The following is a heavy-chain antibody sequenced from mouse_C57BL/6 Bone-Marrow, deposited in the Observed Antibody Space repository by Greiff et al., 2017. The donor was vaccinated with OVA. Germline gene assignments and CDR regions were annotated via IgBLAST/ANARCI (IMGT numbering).Heavy chain of an antibody. V-gene: IGHV1-54*01. CDR1: GYAFTNYL. Sequence: QVQLQQSGAELVRPGTSVKVSCKASGYAFTNYLIEWVKQRPGQGLEWIGVINPGSGGTNYNEKFKGKATLTADKSSSTAYMQLSSLTSEDSAVXFCARSYGSRYYFDYWGQGTTLTVSS. CDR3: ARSYGSRYYFDY. J-gene: IGHJ2*01. D-gene: IGHD1-1*01. CDR2: INPGSGGT.